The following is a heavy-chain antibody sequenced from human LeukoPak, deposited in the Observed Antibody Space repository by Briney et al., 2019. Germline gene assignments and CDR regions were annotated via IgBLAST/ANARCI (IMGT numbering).Heavy chain of an antibody. V-gene: IGHV3-30*02. CDR3: AKDTAMDPDAFDI. D-gene: IGHD5-18*01. J-gene: IGHJ3*02. Sequence: PGGSLRLSCAASGFTFSSYGMHWVRQAPGKGLEWVAFIRYDGSNKYYADSVKGRFTISRDNSKNTLYLQMNSLRAEDTAVYYCAKDTAMDPDAFDIWGQGTMVTVSS. CDR1: GFTFSSYG. CDR2: IRYDGSNK.